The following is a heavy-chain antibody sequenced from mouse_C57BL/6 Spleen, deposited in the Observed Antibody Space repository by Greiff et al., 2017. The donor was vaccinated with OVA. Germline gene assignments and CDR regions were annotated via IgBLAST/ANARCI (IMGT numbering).Heavy chain of an antibody. CDR1: GYSITSGYY. V-gene: IGHV3-6*01. D-gene: IGHD1-1*01. Sequence: EVHLVESGPGLVKPSQSLSLTCSVTGYSITSGYYWNWIRQFPGNKLEWMGYISYDGSNNYNPSLKNRISITRDTSKNQFFLKLNSVTTEDTATYYCARGDYGSSYEVDYWGQGTTLTVSS. CDR3: ARGDYGSSYEVDY. J-gene: IGHJ2*01. CDR2: ISYDGSN.